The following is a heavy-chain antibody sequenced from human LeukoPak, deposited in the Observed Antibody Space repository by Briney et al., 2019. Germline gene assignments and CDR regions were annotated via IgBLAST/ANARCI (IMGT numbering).Heavy chain of an antibody. CDR3: ARVELPTTYYYDSSGYYSKNNWFDP. Sequence: SETLSLTCAVYGGSFSGYYWSWIRQPPGKGLEWIGEINHSGSTNYNPSLKSRVTISVDTYKNQFSLKLSSVTAADTAVYYCARVELPTTYYYDSSGYYSKNNWFDPWGQGTLVTVSS. V-gene: IGHV4-34*01. J-gene: IGHJ5*02. D-gene: IGHD3-22*01. CDR2: INHSGST. CDR1: GGSFSGYY.